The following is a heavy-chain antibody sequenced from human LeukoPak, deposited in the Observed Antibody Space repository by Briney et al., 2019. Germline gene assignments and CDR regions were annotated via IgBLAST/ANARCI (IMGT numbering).Heavy chain of an antibody. CDR1: GFTFSSYS. V-gene: IGHV3-21*01. Sequence: AGGSLRLSCAASGFTFSSYSMNWVRQAPGKGLEWVSSISSSSSYIYYADSVKGRFTISRDNAKNSLYLQMNSLRAEDTAVYYCARGIHFSDYYDTLDAFDIWGQGTMVTVSS. D-gene: IGHD3-22*01. CDR3: ARGIHFSDYYDTLDAFDI. CDR2: ISSSSSYI. J-gene: IGHJ3*02.